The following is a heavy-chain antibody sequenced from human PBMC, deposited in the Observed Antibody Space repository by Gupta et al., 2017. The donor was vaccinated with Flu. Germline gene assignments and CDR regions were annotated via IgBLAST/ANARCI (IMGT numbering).Heavy chain of an antibody. J-gene: IGHJ6*03. Sequence: VRQAPCKGLEWVAMISYYGGKTSYADSVKGRFTVSRENSRDTLHLQMDSLTDDDTAVYYCAKTGTTGYFYMDVWGTGTTVIVSS. D-gene: IGHD1-7*01. CDR2: ISYYGGKT. CDR3: AKTGTTGYFYMDV. V-gene: IGHV3-33*05.